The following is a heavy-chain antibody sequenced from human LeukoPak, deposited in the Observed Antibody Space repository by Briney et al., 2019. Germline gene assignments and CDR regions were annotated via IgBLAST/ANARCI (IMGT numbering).Heavy chain of an antibody. CDR2: INHSGST. V-gene: IGHV4-34*01. J-gene: IGHJ4*02. Sequence: SETLSLTCAVYGGSFSGYYWSWIRQPPGKGLEWIGEINHSGSTNYNPSLKSRVTISVDTSKNQFSLKLSSVTAADTAVYYCASRTYYYGSGNFWGQGTLVTVSS. D-gene: IGHD3-10*01. CDR3: ASRTYYYGSGNF. CDR1: GGSFSGYY.